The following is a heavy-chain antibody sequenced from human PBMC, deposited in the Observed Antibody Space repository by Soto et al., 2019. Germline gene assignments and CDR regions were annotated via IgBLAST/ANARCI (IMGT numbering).Heavy chain of an antibody. CDR2: IYWDDDN. CDR1: GFSLSTSGVG. V-gene: IGHV2-5*02. CDR3: AHTLLRRSTYYYGMDV. D-gene: IGHD3-10*01. J-gene: IGHJ6*02. Sequence: QITLKESGPTLVKVTQTLTLTCTFSGFSLSTSGVGVAWSRQPPGKALEWLALIYWDDDNSYSPSLKSRLTNTKDTSKNQVVLTMTNMDPVDTATYYCAHTLLRRSTYYYGMDVWGQGTTVTVSS.